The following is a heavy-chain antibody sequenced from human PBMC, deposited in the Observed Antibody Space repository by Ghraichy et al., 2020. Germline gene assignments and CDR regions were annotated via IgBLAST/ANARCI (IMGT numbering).Heavy chain of an antibody. J-gene: IGHJ4*02. D-gene: IGHD3-22*01. CDR1: GFSFSDNY. CDR3: ARRSCGYYDY. Sequence: GGSLRLSCAASGFSFSDNYMGWIRQAPGKGLEWVSYISSASTAMYYADAVKGRFTIYRDDARNSLYLQMNRLKAEDTAVYYCARRSCGYYDYWGRGTLVTVSS. V-gene: IGHV3-11*01. CDR2: ISSASTAM.